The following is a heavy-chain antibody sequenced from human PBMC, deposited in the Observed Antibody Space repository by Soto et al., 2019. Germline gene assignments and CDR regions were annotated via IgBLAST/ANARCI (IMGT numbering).Heavy chain of an antibody. D-gene: IGHD7-27*01. Sequence: SETLSLTCTVSGGSISSGGYYWSWIRQHPGKGLEWIGYIYYSGSTYYNPSLKSRVTISVDTSKNQFSLKLSSVTAADTAVYYCAARANWGLGAFDIWGQGTMVTVSS. V-gene: IGHV4-31*03. J-gene: IGHJ3*02. CDR1: GGSISSGGYY. CDR3: AARANWGLGAFDI. CDR2: IYYSGST.